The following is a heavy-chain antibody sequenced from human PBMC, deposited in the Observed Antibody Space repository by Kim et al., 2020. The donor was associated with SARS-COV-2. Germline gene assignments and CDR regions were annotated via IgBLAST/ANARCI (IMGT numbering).Heavy chain of an antibody. CDR3: ERVGRYSDTARTPGAFDI. Sequence: ASVKVSCKASGYTFTGYYMHWVRQAPGQGLEWMGRINPNSGGTNYAQKFQGRVTMTRDTSISTAYMELSRLRSDDTAVYYCERVGRYSDTARTPGAFDIWGQGTMVTVSS. V-gene: IGHV1-2*06. J-gene: IGHJ3*02. CDR1: GYTFTGYY. CDR2: INPNSGGT. D-gene: IGHD5-18*01.